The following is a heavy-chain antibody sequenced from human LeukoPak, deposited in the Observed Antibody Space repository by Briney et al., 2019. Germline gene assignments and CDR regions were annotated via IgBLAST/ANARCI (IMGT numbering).Heavy chain of an antibody. CDR1: GYTFTSFD. V-gene: IGHV1-2*02. CDR3: AASGSYFY. CDR2: INPNSGGT. D-gene: IGHD1-26*01. J-gene: IGHJ4*02. Sequence: ASVKVSCKASGYTFTSFDINWVRQSTGQGLEWMGWINPNSGGTNYAQKFQGRVTMTRDTSISTAYMELSRLRSDDTAVYYCAASGSYFYWGQGTLVTVSS.